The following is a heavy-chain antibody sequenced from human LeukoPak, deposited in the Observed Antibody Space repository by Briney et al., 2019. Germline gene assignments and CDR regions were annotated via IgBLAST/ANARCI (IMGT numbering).Heavy chain of an antibody. J-gene: IGHJ3*02. Sequence: SETLSLTCTVSGYSISSGYYWGWIRQPPGKGLEWIGSIYHSGSTYYNPSLKSRVTISVDTSKNQFSLKLSSVTAADTAVYYCARRLGGSLHMLHDAFDIWGQGTMVTVSS. CDR3: ARRLGGSLHMLHDAFDI. D-gene: IGHD1-26*01. CDR2: IYHSGST. V-gene: IGHV4-38-2*02. CDR1: GYSISSGYY.